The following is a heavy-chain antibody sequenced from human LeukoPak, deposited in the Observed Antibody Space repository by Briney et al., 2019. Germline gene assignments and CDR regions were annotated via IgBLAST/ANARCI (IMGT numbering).Heavy chain of an antibody. CDR2: ISGSGGST. CDR1: GFTFSNFA. J-gene: IGHJ2*01. CDR3: AKDPGTMVVVGWYFDL. V-gene: IGHV3-23*01. Sequence: GGYLRLSCAASGFTFSNFAINWVRQAPGKGLEWVSTISGSGGSTYYADSVKGRFTVSRDNSKNTLYMEMNSLRADDMAVYYCAKDPGTMVVVGWYFDLWGRGTLVTVSS. D-gene: IGHD4/OR15-4a*01.